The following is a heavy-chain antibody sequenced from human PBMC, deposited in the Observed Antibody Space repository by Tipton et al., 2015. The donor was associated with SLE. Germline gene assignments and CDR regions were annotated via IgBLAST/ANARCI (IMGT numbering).Heavy chain of an antibody. V-gene: IGHV4-39*07. D-gene: IGHD2-2*02. J-gene: IGHJ6*02. Sequence: LRLSCTVSGGSISSSHYYWDWIRQPPGKGLEWLGSIYSSGGTYYNPSLKSRVTISVDTSKNQFSLELSSVTAADTAVYFCARDGKPGIPYKYYAMDVWGQGSTVTVSS. CDR1: GGSISSSHYY. CDR3: ARDGKPGIPYKYYAMDV. CDR2: IYSSGGT.